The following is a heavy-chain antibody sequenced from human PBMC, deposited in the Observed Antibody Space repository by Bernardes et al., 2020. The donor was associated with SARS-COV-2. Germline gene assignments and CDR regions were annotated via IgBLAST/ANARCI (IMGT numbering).Heavy chain of an antibody. CDR1: GGSISSYY. V-gene: IGHV4-59*01. J-gene: IGHJ4*02. CDR2: IYYSGTT. D-gene: IGHD3-16*01. CDR3: VKGGLRLGELWGSD. Sequence: SETLSLTCTVSGGSISSYYWSWIRQSPGMGLEWIGSIYYSGTTNYNPSLKSRVTMSVDTSKNQFSLKLSSVTAADTAVYYCVKGGLRLGELWGSDWGQGTLVTVSS.